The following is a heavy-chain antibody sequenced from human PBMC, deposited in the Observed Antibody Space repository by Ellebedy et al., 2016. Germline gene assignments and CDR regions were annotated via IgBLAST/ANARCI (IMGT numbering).Heavy chain of an antibody. CDR1: GGSISSYY. Sequence: GSLRLXXTVSGGSISSYYWSWIRQPPGKGLEWIGYIYYSGSTNYNPSLKSRVTISVDTSKNQFSLKLSSVTAADTAVYYCARRTSSWYHFDYWGQGTLVTVSS. J-gene: IGHJ4*02. CDR2: IYYSGST. V-gene: IGHV4-59*08. D-gene: IGHD6-13*01. CDR3: ARRTSSWYHFDY.